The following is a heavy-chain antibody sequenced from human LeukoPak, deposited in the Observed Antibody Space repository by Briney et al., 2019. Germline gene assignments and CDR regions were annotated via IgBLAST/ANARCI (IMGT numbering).Heavy chain of an antibody. J-gene: IGHJ4*02. CDR1: GGTFTSYV. CDR2: MILIFVTA. D-gene: IGHD3-10*01. Sequence: SVRVSCKASGGTFTSYVIRWVRRAPGQGRGGRGGMILIFVTANYAQKFQCSVTITTDESTSTAYLELSSLRSEDTAVYYCAIVPTYYYGSGSYFDYWGQGTLVTVSS. V-gene: IGHV1-69*05. CDR3: AIVPTYYYGSGSYFDY.